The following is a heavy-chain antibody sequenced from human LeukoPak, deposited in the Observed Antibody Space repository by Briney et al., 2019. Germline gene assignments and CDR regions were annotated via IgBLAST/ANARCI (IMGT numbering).Heavy chain of an antibody. D-gene: IGHD2-15*01. J-gene: IGHJ4*02. CDR2: ISNNGGYT. Sequence: GGSLRLTCAASGFTFSSSAMSWVRQAPGKGLEWLSAISNNGGYTYYADSVQGRFTISRDNSKSTLCLQMNSLRAEDTAVYYCAKQLGYCSDGSCYFPYWGQGTLVTVSS. CDR1: GFTFSSSA. CDR3: AKQLGYCSDGSCYFPY. V-gene: IGHV3-23*01.